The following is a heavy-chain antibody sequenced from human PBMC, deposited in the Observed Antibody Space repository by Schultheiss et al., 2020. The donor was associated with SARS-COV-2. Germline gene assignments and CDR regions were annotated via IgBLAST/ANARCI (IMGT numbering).Heavy chain of an antibody. V-gene: IGHV3-48*04. Sequence: GGSLRLSCAASGFTFSSYSMNWVRQAPGKGLEWVSYISSSSSTIYYADSVKGRFTISRDNAKNSLYLQMNSLRAEDTAVYYCARDRDTMIVVVTPDAFDIWGQGTMVTVSS. CDR3: ARDRDTMIVVVTPDAFDI. J-gene: IGHJ3*02. CDR2: ISSSSSTI. CDR1: GFTFSSYS. D-gene: IGHD3-22*01.